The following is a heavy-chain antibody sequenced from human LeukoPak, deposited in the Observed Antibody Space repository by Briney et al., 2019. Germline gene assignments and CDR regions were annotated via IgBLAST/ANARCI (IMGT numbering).Heavy chain of an antibody. CDR2: IFPGDSDT. CDR1: GYSFTSYW. V-gene: IGHV5-51*01. CDR3: ARRLTYDSRAYYCLDY. D-gene: IGHD3-22*01. J-gene: IGHJ4*02. Sequence: PGESPKISCKGSGYSFTSYWIGWVRQKPGKGLEWMGIIFPGDSDTRYSPSFQGQVTISADKSISTAYLQWSSLKASDTAMYYCARRLTYDSRAYYCLDYWGQGTLVTVSS.